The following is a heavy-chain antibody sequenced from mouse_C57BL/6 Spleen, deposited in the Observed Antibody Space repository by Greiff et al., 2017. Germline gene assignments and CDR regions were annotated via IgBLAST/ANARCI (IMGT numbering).Heavy chain of an antibody. Sequence: EVQLQQSGPELVKPGASVKISCKASGYTFTDYYMNWVKQSHGKSLEWIGDIKPNNGGTSYNQKFKGKATLHEDKSSSTAYIERRRLTSEDSAVYSCARWHSNYNFDYWGQGTTLTVSS. CDR1: GYTFTDYY. CDR3: ARWHSNYNFDY. V-gene: IGHV1-26*01. CDR2: IKPNNGGT. D-gene: IGHD2-5*01. J-gene: IGHJ2*01.